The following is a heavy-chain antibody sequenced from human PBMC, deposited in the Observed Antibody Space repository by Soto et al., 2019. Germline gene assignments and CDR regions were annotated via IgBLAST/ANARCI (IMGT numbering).Heavy chain of an antibody. J-gene: IGHJ4*02. D-gene: IGHD6-6*01. CDR3: ARGEYSSSLGFDY. CDR2: INHSGST. CDR1: GGSFSGYY. V-gene: IGHV4-34*01. Sequence: PSETLSHTCAVYGGSFSGYYWSWIRQPPGKGLEWIGEINHSGSTNYNPSLKSRVTISVDTSKNQFSLKLSSVTAADTAVYYCARGEYSSSLGFDYWGQGTLVTVSS.